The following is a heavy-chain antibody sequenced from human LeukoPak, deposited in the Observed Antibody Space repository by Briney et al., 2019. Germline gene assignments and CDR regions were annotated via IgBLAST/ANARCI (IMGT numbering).Heavy chain of an antibody. Sequence: PGGSLTLSCAASGFAFSGSAMHWVRQASGKGLEWVGRIKSKADSYATVYAASVKGRFTISRDNSKNSLYLQMNNLRVEDTAVYYCARAPTKFRRDWFDPWGQGTLVTVSS. D-gene: IGHD3-9*01. CDR3: ARAPTKFRRDWFDP. CDR1: GFAFSGSA. V-gene: IGHV3-73*01. J-gene: IGHJ5*02. CDR2: IKSKADSYAT.